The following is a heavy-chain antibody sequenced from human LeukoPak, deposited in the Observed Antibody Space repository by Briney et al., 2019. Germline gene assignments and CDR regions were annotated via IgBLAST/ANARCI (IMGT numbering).Heavy chain of an antibody. D-gene: IGHD3-3*01. Sequence: SETLSLTCTVSGGSISSGSYYWSWIRQPAGKGLEGIGRIYTSGSTNYNPSLKSRGTISVDTSKNQFSLKLSSVTAADTAVYYCARWDFWSGYAADPWGQGTLVTVSS. CDR3: ARWDFWSGYAADP. CDR1: GGSISSGSYY. CDR2: IYTSGST. V-gene: IGHV4-61*02. J-gene: IGHJ5*02.